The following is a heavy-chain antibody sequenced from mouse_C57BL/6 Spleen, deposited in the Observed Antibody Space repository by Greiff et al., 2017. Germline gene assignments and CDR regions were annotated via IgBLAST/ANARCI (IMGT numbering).Heavy chain of an antibody. D-gene: IGHD2-4*01. J-gene: IGHJ3*01. CDR3: ARNYDYDEAWCAY. CDR2: ISSGGSYT. Sequence: EVHLVESGGDLVKPGGSLKLSCAASGFTFSSYGMSWVRQTPDKRLEWVATISSGGSYTYYPDSVKGRFTISRDHAKNTLYLQMSSLKSEDTAMYYCARNYDYDEAWCAYWGQGTLVTVSA. V-gene: IGHV5-6*01. CDR1: GFTFSSYG.